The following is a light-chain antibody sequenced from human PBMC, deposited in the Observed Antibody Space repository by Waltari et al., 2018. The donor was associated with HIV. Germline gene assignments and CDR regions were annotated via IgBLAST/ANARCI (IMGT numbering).Light chain of an antibody. CDR1: QNINRY. Sequence: DIQMTHSPASLSAAVGDGVTITCRANQNINRYLNWYLQKPEKAPTLLIFRSYTLQCEVQSSCRSSGSGIQFILTITGVQHEDFAAYVCQQSQAIPVTFGQGTK. CDR2: RSY. V-gene: IGKV1-39*01. J-gene: IGKJ2*01. CDR3: QQSQAIPVT.